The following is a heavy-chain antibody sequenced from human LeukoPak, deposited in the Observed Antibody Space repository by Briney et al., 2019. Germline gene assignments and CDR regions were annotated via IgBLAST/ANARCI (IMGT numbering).Heavy chain of an antibody. CDR3: VRQPDSARYGFDY. D-gene: IGHD1-14*01. Sequence: GGSLRLACEVSGFTFDNNDMHWVRQTTGTGLEWVSAIGSAGYTYYADSVRGRFTITRDNAKQSLYLQMNSLRVEDTAVYHCVRQPDSARYGFDYWGRGTQVTVSS. V-gene: IGHV3-13*01. CDR1: GFTFDNND. J-gene: IGHJ4*02. CDR2: IGSAGYT.